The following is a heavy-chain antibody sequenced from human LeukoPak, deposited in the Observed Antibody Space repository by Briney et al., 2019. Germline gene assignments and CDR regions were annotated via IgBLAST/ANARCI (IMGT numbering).Heavy chain of an antibody. CDR3: ARVRSRLVDDAFDI. J-gene: IGHJ3*02. Sequence: PSETLSLTCTVSGGSISSSSYYWGWIRQPPGKGLEWIGSIYYSGSTYYNPSLKSRVTISVDTSKNQFSLKLSSVTAADTAVYYCARVRSRLVDDAFDIWGQGTMVTVSS. D-gene: IGHD2-21*01. CDR2: IYYSGST. V-gene: IGHV4-39*07. CDR1: GGSISSSSYY.